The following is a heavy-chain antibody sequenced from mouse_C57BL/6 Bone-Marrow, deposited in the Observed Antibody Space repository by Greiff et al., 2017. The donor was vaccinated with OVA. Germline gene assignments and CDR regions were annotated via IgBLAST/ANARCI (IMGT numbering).Heavy chain of an antibody. Sequence: VKLQESGPGLVAPSQSLSITCTVSGFSLTSYGVDWVRQPPGKGLEWLGVIWGGGSTNYNSALMSRLSISKDNSKSQVFLKMNSLQTDDTAMYYCAKRDYYGSSYGGYAMDYWGQGTSVTVSS. V-gene: IGHV2-9*01. D-gene: IGHD1-1*01. J-gene: IGHJ4*01. CDR1: GFSLTSYG. CDR3: AKRDYYGSSYGGYAMDY. CDR2: IWGGGST.